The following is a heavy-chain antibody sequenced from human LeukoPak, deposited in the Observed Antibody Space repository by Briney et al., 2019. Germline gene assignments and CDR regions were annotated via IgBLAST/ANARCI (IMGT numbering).Heavy chain of an antibody. J-gene: IGHJ4*02. CDR1: GFTFSSYA. D-gene: IGHD3-22*01. CDR3: AKSNTPFQYSGYDLDY. V-gene: IGHV3-23*01. Sequence: QPGGSLRLSCAASGFTFSSYAMSWVRQAPGKGLEWVSAISGSGGSTYYADSVKGRFTISRDNSKNTLYLQMNSLRAEDTAVYYCAKSNTPFQYSGYDLDYWGQGTLVTVSS. CDR2: ISGSGGST.